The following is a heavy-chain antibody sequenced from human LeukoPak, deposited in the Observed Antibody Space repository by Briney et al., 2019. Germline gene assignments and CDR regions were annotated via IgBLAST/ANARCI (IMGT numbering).Heavy chain of an antibody. CDR2: INHNGNVN. CDR1: GFAFRSYA. CDR3: ARGGGLDV. D-gene: IGHD3-16*01. V-gene: IGHV3-7*03. Sequence: PGGSLRLSCAASGFAFRSYAIHWVRQAPGKGLEWVASINHNGNVNYYVDSVKGRFTISRDNAKNSLYLQMSNLRAEDTAVYFCARGGGLDVWGQGATVTVSS. J-gene: IGHJ6*02.